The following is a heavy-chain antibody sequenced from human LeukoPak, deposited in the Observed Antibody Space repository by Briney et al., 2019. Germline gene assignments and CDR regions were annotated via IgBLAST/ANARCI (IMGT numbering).Heavy chain of an antibody. D-gene: IGHD3-22*01. CDR1: GFTFSNAW. CDR3: TTEYDSSGYYYGY. V-gene: IGHV3-15*01. J-gene: IGHJ4*02. CDR2: IKSKTDGGTT. Sequence: GGSLRLSCAASGFTFSNAWMSWVRQAPGKGLEWVGRIKSKTDGGTTDYAAPVKGRFTISRDDSKNTLYLQMNSLKTEDTAVYYCTTEYDSSGYYYGYWGQGTLVTVSS.